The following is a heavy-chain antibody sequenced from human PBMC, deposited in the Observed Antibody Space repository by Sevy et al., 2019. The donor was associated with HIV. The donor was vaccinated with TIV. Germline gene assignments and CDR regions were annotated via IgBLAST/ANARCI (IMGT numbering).Heavy chain of an antibody. V-gene: IGHV1-8*01. Sequence: ASVKVSCKASGYTFTSYDINWVRQATGQGLEWMGWTNPNSGNTGYAQKFQGRVTMTRNTSISTAYMELSSLRSEDTAVYYCARAYMVRGVINFFGYWGQGTLVTVSS. CDR2: TNPNSGNT. D-gene: IGHD3-10*01. CDR3: ARAYMVRGVINFFGY. J-gene: IGHJ4*02. CDR1: GYTFTSYD.